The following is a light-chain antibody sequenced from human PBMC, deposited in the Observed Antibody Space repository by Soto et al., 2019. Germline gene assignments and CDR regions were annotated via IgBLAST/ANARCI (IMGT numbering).Light chain of an antibody. V-gene: IGKV1-9*01. CDR2: AAS. CDR3: QHLNSYPRALS. CDR1: QSISSH. Sequence: DIQLTQSPALLSASLGDRVTISCRASQSISSHLAWYQQKPGKAPELLIYAASTLQSGVPSRFSGSGSGTEFTLTISSLQPEDFATYFCQHLNSYPRALSFGGGTQVEI. J-gene: IGKJ4*01.